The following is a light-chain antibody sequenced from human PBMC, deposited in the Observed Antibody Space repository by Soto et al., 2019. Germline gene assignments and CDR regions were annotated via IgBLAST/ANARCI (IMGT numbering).Light chain of an antibody. CDR2: DAS. Sequence: EIVLTQSPATLSLSPGERATLSCRASQSVSTYLAWYQQKPGLAPRLLIYDASNRATGIPARFSGSGSGTDFTLTISSLEPEDFAVYYCQHRSTWPLITFGQGTRLEIK. CDR3: QHRSTWPLIT. J-gene: IGKJ5*01. V-gene: IGKV3-11*01. CDR1: QSVSTY.